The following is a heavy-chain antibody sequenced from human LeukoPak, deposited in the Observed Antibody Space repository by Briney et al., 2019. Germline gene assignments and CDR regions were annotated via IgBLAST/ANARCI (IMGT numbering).Heavy chain of an antibody. CDR2: IIPIFGTA. CDR3: AKGRGYNYWDGFDI. Sequence: ASVKVSCKASGGTFSSYAISWVRQAPGQGLEWMGGIIPIFGTANYAQKFQGRVTITADKSTSTAYMELSSLRSEDTAVYYCAKGRGYNYWDGFDIWGQGTMVTVSS. CDR1: GGTFSSYA. V-gene: IGHV1-69*06. D-gene: IGHD5-24*01. J-gene: IGHJ3*02.